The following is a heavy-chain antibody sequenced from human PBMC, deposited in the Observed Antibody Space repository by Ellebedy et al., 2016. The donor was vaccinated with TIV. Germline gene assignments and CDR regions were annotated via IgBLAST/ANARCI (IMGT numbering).Heavy chain of an antibody. Sequence: GESLKISCAGSGFSFRSYWMSWVRQAPGKGLEWVANINQGGSVKYYVDSVRGRFTISRDNAKNSLYLQMNSLRAEDTAVYYCATDGSYGDYRSPAHAFVFWGQGTMVSVAS. CDR3: ATDGSYGDYRSPAHAFVF. CDR1: GFSFRSYW. CDR2: INQGGSVK. V-gene: IGHV3-7*01. D-gene: IGHD4-17*01. J-gene: IGHJ3*01.